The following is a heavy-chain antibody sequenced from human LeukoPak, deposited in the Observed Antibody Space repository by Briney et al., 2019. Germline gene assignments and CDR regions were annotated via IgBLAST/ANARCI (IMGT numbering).Heavy chain of an antibody. J-gene: IGHJ5*02. V-gene: IGHV4-59*01. Sequence: SEALSLTCTVSGGSISSYYWSWIRQPPGKGLEWIGYIYYSGSTNYNPSLKSRVTISVDTSKNQFSLKLSSVTAADTAVYYCARAVGYPKWFDPWGQGTLVTVSS. CDR2: IYYSGST. CDR1: GGSISSYY. D-gene: IGHD6-13*01. CDR3: ARAVGYPKWFDP.